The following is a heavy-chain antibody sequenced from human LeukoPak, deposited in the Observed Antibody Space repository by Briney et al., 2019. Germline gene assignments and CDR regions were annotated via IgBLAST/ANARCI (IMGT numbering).Heavy chain of an antibody. D-gene: IGHD2-2*01. CDR1: GVSISSGDYY. Sequence: SETLSLTCTVSGVSISSGDYYWSWLRQPPGKGLEWIGYIYYSGRTYYNPSIKRRITITVDTSNNQFSLKLSSVTAADTAVYYCSRVSYCSSTSCPNSEGNWFDPWGQGTLVTVSS. CDR3: SRVSYCSSTSCPNSEGNWFDP. J-gene: IGHJ5*02. V-gene: IGHV4-30-4*01. CDR2: IYYSGRT.